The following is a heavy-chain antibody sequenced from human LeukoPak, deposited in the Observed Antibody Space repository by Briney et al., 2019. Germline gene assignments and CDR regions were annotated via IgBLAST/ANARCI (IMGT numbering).Heavy chain of an antibody. CDR1: GFTFSNYW. Sequence: PGGSLRLSCAASGFTFSNYWMDWVRQAPGKGLEWVANIKQDGSETRYVDSVKGRFTISRDNAKNSLFLQMNSLRADDTAVYFCARGFSGSFEYWGQGTLATVSS. D-gene: IGHD1-26*01. J-gene: IGHJ4*02. CDR3: ARGFSGSFEY. V-gene: IGHV3-7*01. CDR2: IKQDGSET.